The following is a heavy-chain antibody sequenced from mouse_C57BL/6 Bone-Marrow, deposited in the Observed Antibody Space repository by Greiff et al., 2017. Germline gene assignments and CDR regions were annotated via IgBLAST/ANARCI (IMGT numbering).Heavy chain of an antibody. CDR1: GYTFTSYW. V-gene: IGHV1-59*01. D-gene: IGHD1-1*01. J-gene: IGHJ2*01. Sequence: VQLQQPGAELVRPGTSVKLSCKASGYTFTSYWMHWVKQRPGQGLEWIGVIDPSDSYTNYNLKFKGKATLTVDTSSSTAYMQLSSLTSEDSAVYYCAGSVFDYWGQGTTLTVSS. CDR3: AGSVFDY. CDR2: IDPSDSYT.